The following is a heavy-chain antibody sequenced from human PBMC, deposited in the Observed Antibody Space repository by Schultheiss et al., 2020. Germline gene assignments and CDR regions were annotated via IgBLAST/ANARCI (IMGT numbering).Heavy chain of an antibody. V-gene: IGHV3-20*03. J-gene: IGHJ4*02. CDR3: ARHGSGSYYNWPYFDY. CDR2: INWNGGST. CDR1: GFTFDDYG. Sequence: GGSLRLSYAASGFTFDDYGMSWVRQAPGKGLEWVSGINWNGGSTGYADSVKGRFTISRDNAKNSLYLQMNSLRAEDTALYYCARHGSGSYYNWPYFDYWGQGTLVTVSS. D-gene: IGHD3-10*01.